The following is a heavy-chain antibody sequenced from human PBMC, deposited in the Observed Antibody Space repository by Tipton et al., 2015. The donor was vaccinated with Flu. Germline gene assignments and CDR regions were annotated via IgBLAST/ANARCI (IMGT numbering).Heavy chain of an antibody. J-gene: IGHJ4*02. D-gene: IGHD2-15*01. V-gene: IGHV4-38-2*02. CDR1: GYPISSGYN. CDR3: AKGVVVPATRFDT. CDR2: IFHSGNT. Sequence: LRLSCTVSGYPISSGYNWGWIRQPPGKGLEWIGNIFHSGNTYYNPSLKSRVTISVDKSKNQFSLNLSSVTAADTAVYYCAKGVVVPATRFDTWGQGTQVTV.